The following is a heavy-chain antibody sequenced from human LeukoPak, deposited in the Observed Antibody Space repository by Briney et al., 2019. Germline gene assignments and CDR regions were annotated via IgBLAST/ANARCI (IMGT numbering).Heavy chain of an antibody. D-gene: IGHD4-17*01. CDR2: LYSDGDT. CDR3: TYGDYPPTY. CDR1: GLTVTNNY. Sequence: PGGSLRLSCAASGLTVTNNYWHWVRQPLGKGPEWISILYSDGDTKYADSVKGRFTFSRDSSRNTLYLQMNGLRAEDTAVYYCTYGDYPPTYWGQGTLVSVSS. J-gene: IGHJ4*02. V-gene: IGHV3-66*01.